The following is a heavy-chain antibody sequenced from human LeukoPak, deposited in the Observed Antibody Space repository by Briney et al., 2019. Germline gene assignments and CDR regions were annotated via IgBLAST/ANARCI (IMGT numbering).Heavy chain of an antibody. V-gene: IGHV4-59*01. D-gene: IGHD6-19*01. CDR2: IYYIGST. CDR3: ARAAGSGWYYFYY. CDR1: GGSMSSFH. Sequence: SETLSLTCTVSGGSMSSFHWSWIRQPPGKGLEWIGYIYYIGSTNYNPSLKSRVTISIDTSKNQFSLKLSSVAAADTAVYYCARAAGSGWYYFYYWGQG. J-gene: IGHJ4*02.